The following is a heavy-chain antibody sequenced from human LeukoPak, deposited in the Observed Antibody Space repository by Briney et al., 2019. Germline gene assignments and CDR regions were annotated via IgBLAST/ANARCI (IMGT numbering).Heavy chain of an antibody. Sequence: GGSLRLSCAASGFTFSSYEMNWVRQAPGKGLEWVSYISSSGSTIYYADSVKGRFTISRDNAKNSLYLQMNSLRAEDTAVYYCAGDLYGSGSFDYWGQGTLVTVSS. D-gene: IGHD3-10*01. CDR1: GFTFSSYE. CDR3: AGDLYGSGSFDY. J-gene: IGHJ4*02. CDR2: ISSSGSTI. V-gene: IGHV3-48*03.